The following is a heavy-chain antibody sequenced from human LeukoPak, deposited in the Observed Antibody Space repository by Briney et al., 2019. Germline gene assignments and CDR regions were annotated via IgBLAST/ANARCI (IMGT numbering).Heavy chain of an antibody. D-gene: IGHD1-26*01. CDR3: ARDRIKSGSYYFDY. CDR1: GFTFSSYW. Sequence: PGGSLRLSCAASGFTFSSYWMHWVRQGPGKGLVWVSPIKTDGSSTNYADSVKGRFTISRDSAKDTLYLQMNSLRVEDTAVYYCARDRIKSGSYYFDYWGQGTLVTVSS. J-gene: IGHJ4*02. CDR2: IKTDGSST. V-gene: IGHV3-74*01.